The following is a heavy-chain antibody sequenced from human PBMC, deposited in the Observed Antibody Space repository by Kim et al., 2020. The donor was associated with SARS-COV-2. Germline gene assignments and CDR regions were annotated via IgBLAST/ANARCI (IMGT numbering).Heavy chain of an antibody. J-gene: IGHJ5*02. CDR2: ISGSGGST. V-gene: IGHV3-23*01. Sequence: GGSLRLSCAASGFTFSSYAMSWVRQAPGKGLEWVSAISGSGGSTYYADSVKGRFTISRDNSKNTLYLQMNSLRAEDTAVYYCAKDDRITMVRGVIMTTWGQGTLVTVSS. D-gene: IGHD3-10*01. CDR3: AKDDRITMVRGVIMTT. CDR1: GFTFSSYA.